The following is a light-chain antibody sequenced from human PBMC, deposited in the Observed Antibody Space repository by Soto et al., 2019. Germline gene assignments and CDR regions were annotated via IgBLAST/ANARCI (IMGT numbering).Light chain of an antibody. Sequence: QSALTQPASVSGSPGQSITISCTGTSSDVGGYNYVSWYQQHPGKAPKLMIYEVSNRPSGVSYRFAGSKSGNTASLTISGLQAEDEADYYCSSYTSSSTNVVFGGGTKLTVL. CDR1: SSDVGGYNY. CDR3: SSYTSSSTNVV. J-gene: IGLJ2*01. CDR2: EVS. V-gene: IGLV2-14*01.